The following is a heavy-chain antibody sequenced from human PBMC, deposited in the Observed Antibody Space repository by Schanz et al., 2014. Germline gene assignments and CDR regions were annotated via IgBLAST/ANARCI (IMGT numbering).Heavy chain of an antibody. CDR1: TFTFSSYW. J-gene: IGHJ4*02. CDR3: ARDRRNADLDY. D-gene: IGHD1-1*01. Sequence: EVQLAESGGGLVQPGGSLRLSCAASTFTFSSYWMHWVRQVPGKGLVWVSRIKSDGSSTSYADSVKGRFTISRDNAKNTLYLEMNSLRAEDTALYYCARDRRNADLDYWGQGTLVTVSS. V-gene: IGHV3-74*01. CDR2: IKSDGSST.